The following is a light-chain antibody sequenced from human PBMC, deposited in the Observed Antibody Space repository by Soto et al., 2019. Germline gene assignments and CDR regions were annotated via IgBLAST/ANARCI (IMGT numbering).Light chain of an antibody. V-gene: IGLV2-14*03. J-gene: IGLJ3*02. CDR2: DVS. CDR1: SSDVGGYNY. CDR3: SSYASATTPV. Sequence: QSVLTQPASVSGSPGQSIAISCTGTSSDVGGYNYVSWYQHHPGKAPKVVIYDVSSRPSGVSDRFSGSKSGNTASLTISGLHAEDEADYYCSSYASATTPVFGGGTKVTVL.